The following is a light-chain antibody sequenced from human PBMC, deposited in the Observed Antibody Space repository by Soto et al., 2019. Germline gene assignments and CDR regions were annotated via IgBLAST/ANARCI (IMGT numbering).Light chain of an antibody. CDR2: EGR. CDR1: NSGVVNYEY. J-gene: IGLJ1*01. V-gene: IGLV2-23*01. CDR3: LSYGKV. Sequence: QSALSQPASVPGSPGQSITISCTGINSGVVNYEYVSWYQQFPDKAPKLIIYEGRERPSGVSDRFSGSKSDNAASLTISALNTEDEAEYFCLSYGKVFGTGTKVTVL.